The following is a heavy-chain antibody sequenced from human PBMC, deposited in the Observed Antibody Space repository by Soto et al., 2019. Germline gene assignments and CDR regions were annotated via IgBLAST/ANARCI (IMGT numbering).Heavy chain of an antibody. CDR2: ISAYNGNT. D-gene: IGHD2-21*01. Sequence: ASVKVSCKASGYTFTSYGISWVRQAPGQGLEWMGWISAYNGNTNYAQKLQGRVTMTTDTSTSTAYMELRSLRSDDTAVYYCARDLSIFLRRTFPLTPFDYWGQGTLVTVSS. J-gene: IGHJ4*02. V-gene: IGHV1-18*01. CDR3: ARDLSIFLRRTFPLTPFDY. CDR1: GYTFTSYG.